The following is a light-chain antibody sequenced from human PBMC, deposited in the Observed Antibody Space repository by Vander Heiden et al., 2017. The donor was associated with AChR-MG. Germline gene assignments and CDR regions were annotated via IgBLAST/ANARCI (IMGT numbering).Light chain of an antibody. J-gene: IGKJ2*01. V-gene: IGKV4-1*01. CDR3: QRDDTEPLT. CDR2: WAS. Sequence: IVMTQSPDSLAVSLGERATINCKSSQSLLSDSKNFLAWFQQRPGQPPKLLIYWASTRASAAPDRFSGDGSGTDFTLTISSLQAEDVAVYYCQRDDTEPLTFGQGTKLQVK. CDR1: QSLLSDSKNF.